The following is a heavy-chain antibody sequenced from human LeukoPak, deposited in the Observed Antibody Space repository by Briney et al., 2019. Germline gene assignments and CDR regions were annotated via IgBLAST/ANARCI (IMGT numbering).Heavy chain of an antibody. Sequence: ASVKVSCRTSGYTFTDYGINWVRQAPGQGLEWMGWNSADNGDTNYARKLQGRVTMTTDTSTSTAYMELRSLRSDDTAVYYCARDSLPKYYYDSRGYYYVYWGQGTLVTVSS. CDR1: GYTFTDYG. CDR2: NSADNGDT. D-gene: IGHD3-22*01. CDR3: ARDSLPKYYYDSRGYYYVY. J-gene: IGHJ4*02. V-gene: IGHV1-18*01.